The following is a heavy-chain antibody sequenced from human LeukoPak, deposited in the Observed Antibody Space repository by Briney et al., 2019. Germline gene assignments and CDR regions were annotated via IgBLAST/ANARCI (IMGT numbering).Heavy chain of an antibody. Sequence: SETLSLTCTVSGGSISNHYWSWIRQPPGKGLEWIGYISYSGSTYYNPSLKSRVTISVDTSKNQFSLKLNSVTAADTAVYYCARQWRDIVVVPAAINNWFDPWGQGTLVTVSS. CDR1: GGSISNHY. D-gene: IGHD2-2*02. CDR2: ISYSGST. V-gene: IGHV4-59*04. CDR3: ARQWRDIVVVPAAINNWFDP. J-gene: IGHJ5*02.